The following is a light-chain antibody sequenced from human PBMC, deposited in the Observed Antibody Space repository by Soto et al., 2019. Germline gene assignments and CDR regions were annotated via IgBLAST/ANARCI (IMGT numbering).Light chain of an antibody. J-gene: IGLJ1*01. CDR3: SSYAGSSNYV. V-gene: IGLV2-8*01. CDR2: EVS. Sequence: QSALTQPPSASGSPGQSVTISCTGTSSDIGAYNYVSWYQQHPGKAPKLIIYEVSQRPSGVPDRFSGSTSGNTASLTVSGLQAEDEADYYCSSYAGSSNYVFGTGTKVTV. CDR1: SSDIGAYNY.